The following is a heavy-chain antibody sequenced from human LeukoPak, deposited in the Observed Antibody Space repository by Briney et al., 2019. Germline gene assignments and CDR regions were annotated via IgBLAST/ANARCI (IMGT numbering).Heavy chain of an antibody. CDR1: GFTFNNYA. CDR3: AKDLFAYGNYDYFDS. D-gene: IGHD4-11*01. CDR2: ISASGGSI. V-gene: IGHV3-23*01. Sequence: QSGGSLRLSCAASGFTFNNYAMSWVRQAPGKGLEWVSSISASGGSIYYADSVKGRFTISRDNSKNTVYLQMHSLRVEDTAIYYCAKDLFAYGNYDYFDSWGQGTLVTVSS. J-gene: IGHJ4*02.